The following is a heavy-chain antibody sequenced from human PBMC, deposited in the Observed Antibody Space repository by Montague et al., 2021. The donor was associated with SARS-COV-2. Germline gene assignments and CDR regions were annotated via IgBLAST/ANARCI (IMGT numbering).Heavy chain of an antibody. D-gene: IGHD3-10*01. J-gene: IGHJ5*02. CDR2: IYHSGST. Sequence: SETLSLTCAVSGGPITSYYWNWIRQPPGKGLEYIGYIYHSGSTTYNPSLKSRVSISVDTSKNQFSLKLRSVTAADTAVYYCARGLANYGSGSHHFDPWGQGTLVTVSS. CDR3: ARGLANYGSGSHHFDP. CDR1: GGPITSYY. V-gene: IGHV4-59*01.